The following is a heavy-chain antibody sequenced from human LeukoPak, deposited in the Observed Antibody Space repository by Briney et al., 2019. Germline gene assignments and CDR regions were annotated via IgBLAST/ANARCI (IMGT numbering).Heavy chain of an antibody. CDR3: ARHPRGWDAFDI. V-gene: IGHV4-39*01. CDR2: IYYSGST. J-gene: IGHJ3*02. CDR1: GGSISSSSYY. D-gene: IGHD6-19*01. Sequence: SETLSLTCTVSGGSISSSSYYWGWIRQPPGEGLEWIGSIYYSGSTYYNPSLKSRVTISVDTSKNQFSLKLSSVTAADTAVYYCARHPRGWDAFDIWGQGTMVTVSS.